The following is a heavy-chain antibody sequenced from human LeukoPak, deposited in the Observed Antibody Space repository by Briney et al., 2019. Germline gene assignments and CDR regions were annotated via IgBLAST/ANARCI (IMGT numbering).Heavy chain of an antibody. CDR1: GFTVSSNY. J-gene: IGHJ4*02. CDR2: IYAGGNT. D-gene: IGHD5-12*01. V-gene: IGHV3-53*01. Sequence: PGGSLRLSCAASGFTVSSNYMSWVRQTPGKGLEWVSIIYAGGNTYYADSVKGRFTISRDNSKNTLYLQMNSLGAEDTAVYYCAKDHRWLRTANDYWGQGTLVTVSS. CDR3: AKDHRWLRTANDY.